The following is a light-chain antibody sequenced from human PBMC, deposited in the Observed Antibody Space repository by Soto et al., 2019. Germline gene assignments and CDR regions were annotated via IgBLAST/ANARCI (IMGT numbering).Light chain of an antibody. J-gene: IGKJ4*01. Sequence: EIVMTQSPATLSVSPGERATLSCRASQSVSSNLAWYQQKPGQAPRLLIYGASTRATGIPARFSGSGSGTEFTLTYSSLQSEDFAVYYCQQYNNWPFTFGGGTKVELK. CDR1: QSVSSN. V-gene: IGKV3-15*01. CDR2: GAS. CDR3: QQYNNWPFT.